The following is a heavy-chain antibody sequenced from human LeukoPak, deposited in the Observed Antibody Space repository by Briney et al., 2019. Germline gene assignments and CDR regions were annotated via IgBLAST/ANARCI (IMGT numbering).Heavy chain of an antibody. Sequence: GASVKVSCKASGNTFTAYYMHWVRQAPGQGLEWMGWINTKSGDTKYAQRFQGRVTMTRDASITTAFMEVRRLRSDDTAVYYCAREFRQKTMINVGGLGAFIEYKYFDPWGQGTQVTVSS. CDR3: AREFRQKTMINVGGLGAFIEYKYFDP. V-gene: IGHV1-2*02. CDR1: GNTFTAYY. J-gene: IGHJ5*02. D-gene: IGHD3-16*01. CDR2: INTKSGDT.